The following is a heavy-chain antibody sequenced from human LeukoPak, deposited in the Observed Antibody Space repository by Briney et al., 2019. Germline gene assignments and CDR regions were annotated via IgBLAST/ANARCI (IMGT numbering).Heavy chain of an antibody. Sequence: GGSLRLSCAASGFTFSSYGMHWVRQAPGKGLEWVAVISYDGSNKYYADSVKGRFPISRDNSKNTLYLQMNSLRAEDTAVYYCARDHTFDYWGQGTLVTVSS. CDR1: GFTFSSYG. CDR2: ISYDGSNK. CDR3: ARDHTFDY. J-gene: IGHJ4*02. V-gene: IGHV3-30*03.